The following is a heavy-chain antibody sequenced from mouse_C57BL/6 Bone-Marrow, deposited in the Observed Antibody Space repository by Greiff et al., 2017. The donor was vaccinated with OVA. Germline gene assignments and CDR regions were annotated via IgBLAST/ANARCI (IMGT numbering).Heavy chain of an antibody. D-gene: IGHD2-3*01. CDR2: IDPETGGT. J-gene: IGHJ2*01. CDR3: TRSGDGYYAYFDY. V-gene: IGHV1-15*01. CDR1: GYTFTDYE. Sequence: QVQLQQSGAELVRPGASVTLSCKASGYTFTDYEMHWVKQTPVHGLEWIGAIDPETGGTAYNQKFKGKAILTADKSSSTAYMELRSLTSEDSAVYYCTRSGDGYYAYFDYWGQGTTLTVSS.